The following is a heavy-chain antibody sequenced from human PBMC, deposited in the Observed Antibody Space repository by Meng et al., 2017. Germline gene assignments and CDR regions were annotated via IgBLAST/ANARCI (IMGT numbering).Heavy chain of an antibody. D-gene: IGHD4-17*01. Sequence: QLHVEESGPGLVKPSETLSLPCTVSGGSISSSSYYWGWIRQPPGKGLEWIGSIYYSGSTYYNPPLKSRVTISVDTSKNQFSLKLSSVTAADTAVYYCARVMMTTVPYANYWGQGTLVTVSS. CDR1: GGSISSSSYY. J-gene: IGHJ4*02. V-gene: IGHV4-39*07. CDR3: ARVMMTTVPYANY. CDR2: IYYSGST.